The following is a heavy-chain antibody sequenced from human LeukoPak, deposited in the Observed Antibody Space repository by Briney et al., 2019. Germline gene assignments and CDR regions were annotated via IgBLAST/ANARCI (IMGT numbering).Heavy chain of an antibody. V-gene: IGHV1-69*10. CDR2: IIPILGIA. Sequence: SVKVSCKASGGTFSSYTISWVRQAPGQGLEWMGGIIPILGIANYAQKFQGRVTITADKSTSTAYMELSSLRSEDTAVYYCATLHSSYCGGDCYPRVWGQGTLVTVSS. D-gene: IGHD2-21*02. CDR1: GGTFSSYT. CDR3: ATLHSSYCGGDCYPRV. J-gene: IGHJ4*02.